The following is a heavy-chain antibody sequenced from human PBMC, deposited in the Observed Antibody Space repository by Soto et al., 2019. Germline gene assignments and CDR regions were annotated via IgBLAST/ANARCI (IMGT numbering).Heavy chain of an antibody. Sequence: TSETLSLTCTVSGGAISIYYWSWIRQPPGKGLEWIGDIYYSGSTNYNPSLKSRVTISVDTSKNQFSLKLSSVTAADTAVYYCARDLPDGDYNYWGQGTLVTVSS. J-gene: IGHJ4*02. CDR1: GGAISIYY. CDR3: ARDLPDGDYNY. V-gene: IGHV4-59*01. D-gene: IGHD4-17*01. CDR2: IYYSGST.